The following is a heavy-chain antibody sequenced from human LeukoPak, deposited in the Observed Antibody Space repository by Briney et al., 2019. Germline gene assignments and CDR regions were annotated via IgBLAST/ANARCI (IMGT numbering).Heavy chain of an antibody. D-gene: IGHD3-22*01. V-gene: IGHV4-39*07. Sequence: SETLSLTCTVSGGSISSSSYYWAWLRQPPGKGLEWIGSVHYSGSIYYNPSLKSRVTISVDTSKNQFSLKLSSVTAADTAVYYCARDKVEALRLIEESSGYSDYWGQGTLVTVSS. CDR2: VHYSGSI. J-gene: IGHJ4*02. CDR3: ARDKVEALRLIEESSGYSDY. CDR1: GGSISSSSYY.